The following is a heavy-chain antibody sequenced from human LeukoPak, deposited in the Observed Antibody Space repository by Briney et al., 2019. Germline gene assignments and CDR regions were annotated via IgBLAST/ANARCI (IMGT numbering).Heavy chain of an antibody. V-gene: IGHV7-4-1*02. J-gene: IGHJ4*02. D-gene: IGHD4-17*01. CDR2: INTNTGNP. CDR1: GYTFSSYA. Sequence: ASVKVSCKASGYTFSSYAMNWVRQAPGQGLEWMGWINTNTGNPTYAQGFTGRFVFSLDTSVSTAYLQISSLQAEDTAVYYCARSNNDGDYLGVGFDYWGQGTLVTVSS. CDR3: ARSNNDGDYLGVGFDY.